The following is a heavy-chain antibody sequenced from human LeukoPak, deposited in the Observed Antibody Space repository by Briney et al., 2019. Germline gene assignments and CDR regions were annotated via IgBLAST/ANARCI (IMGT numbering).Heavy chain of an antibody. Sequence: ASVKVSCKASGYIFTGYYMHWVRQAPGQGLQWMGWINPNSGFAHYPQNFQGRLTMTRDTSISTVYMELSRLRSDDTAVYYCARGQQWLEAFDYWGLGTLVTVSS. CDR1: GYIFTGYY. CDR2: INPNSGFA. D-gene: IGHD6-19*01. CDR3: ARGQQWLEAFDY. V-gene: IGHV1-2*02. J-gene: IGHJ4*02.